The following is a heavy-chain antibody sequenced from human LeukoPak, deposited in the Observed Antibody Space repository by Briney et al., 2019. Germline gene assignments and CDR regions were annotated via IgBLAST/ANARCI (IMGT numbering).Heavy chain of an antibody. CDR1: GFTFSIYA. CDR2: ITGGGDST. J-gene: IGHJ4*02. CDR3: AKDFTTAPGTVFHFDS. Sequence: GGSLRLSCAAFGFTFSIYAMNWVRQAPGKGLEWVSVITGGGDSTHYADSVKGRFVISRDNSKNKVYLQMNNLRVEDSAVYYCAKDFTTAPGTVFHFDSWGQGILVTVSS. D-gene: IGHD1-1*01. V-gene: IGHV3-23*01.